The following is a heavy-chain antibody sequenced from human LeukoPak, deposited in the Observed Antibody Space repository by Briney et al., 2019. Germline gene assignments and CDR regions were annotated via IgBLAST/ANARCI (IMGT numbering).Heavy chain of an antibody. CDR2: IYYSGST. J-gene: IGHJ4*02. CDR1: GGSISSYY. V-gene: IGHV4-59*08. Sequence: SETLSLTCTVSGGSISSYYWSWIRQPPGKGLEWIGYIYYSGSTNYNPSLKSRVTISVDTSKNQFSLKPSSVTAADTAVYYCARQWDTYYYDSSGWFYWGQGTLVTVSS. D-gene: IGHD3-22*01. CDR3: ARQWDTYYYDSSGWFY.